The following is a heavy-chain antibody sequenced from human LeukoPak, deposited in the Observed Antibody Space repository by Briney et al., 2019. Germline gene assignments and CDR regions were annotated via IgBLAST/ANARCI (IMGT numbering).Heavy chain of an antibody. CDR3: AREDSVRYGYFPASY. CDR1: GFTFSDYY. D-gene: IGHD5-18*01. Sequence: PGGSLRLSCAASGFTFSDYYMSWIRQAPGKGVEWVSYISSSGSTIYYADSVKGRFTISRDNAKNSRYLQMNSLRAEDTAVYYCAREDSVRYGYFPASYWGQGTLVTVPS. V-gene: IGHV3-11*01. CDR2: ISSSGSTI. J-gene: IGHJ4*02.